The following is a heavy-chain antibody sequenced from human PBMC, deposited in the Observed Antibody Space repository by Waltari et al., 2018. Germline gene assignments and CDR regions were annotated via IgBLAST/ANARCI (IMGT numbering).Heavy chain of an antibody. CDR1: GYTFTSYA. Sequence: QVQLVQSGAEVKKPGASVKVSCKASGYTFTSYAMHWVRQAPGQRLEWMGWINAGNGNTKYSQKFQGRVTITRDTAASTAYMELSSLRSEDTPVYYCARAGYSYGSEFDYWGQGALVTVSS. CDR3: ARAGYSYGSEFDY. J-gene: IGHJ4*02. CDR2: INAGNGNT. D-gene: IGHD5-18*01. V-gene: IGHV1-3*01.